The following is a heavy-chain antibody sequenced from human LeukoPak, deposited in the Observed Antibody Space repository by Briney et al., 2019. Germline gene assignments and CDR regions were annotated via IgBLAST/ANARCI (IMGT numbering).Heavy chain of an antibody. CDR1: GFTFSSYW. J-gene: IGHJ4*01. V-gene: IGHV3-74*01. D-gene: IGHD3-10*01. CDR3: ARAVYYSNYLGY. Sequence: PGGSLRLSCAASGFTFSSYWMHWVRQAPGKGLVWVSRINSDGSSTNYADSVKGRFTISRDNAKNTLYLQMNSLRAEDTAMYHCARAVYYSNYLGYWGQGTLVTVSS. CDR2: INSDGSST.